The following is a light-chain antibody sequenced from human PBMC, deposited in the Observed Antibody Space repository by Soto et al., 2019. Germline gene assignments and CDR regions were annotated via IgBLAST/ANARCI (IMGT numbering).Light chain of an antibody. CDR2: DVT. V-gene: IGLV2-14*01. CDR3: SSYGGSNNVV. Sequence: QSALTQPASMSASPGQSITISCTGTSSDIGGYDYVSWYQHHPGKAPKLIIYDVTRRPSGVSPRFSGSKSGNTASLTISGLQAEDEADYYCSSYGGSNNVVFGGGTKLTVL. J-gene: IGLJ2*01. CDR1: SSDIGGYDY.